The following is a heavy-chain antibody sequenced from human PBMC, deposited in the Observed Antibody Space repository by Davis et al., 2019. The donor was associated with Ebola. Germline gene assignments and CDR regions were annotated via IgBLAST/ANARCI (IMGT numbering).Heavy chain of an antibody. V-gene: IGHV1-18*01. D-gene: IGHD3-22*01. CDR1: GYTFSAYG. CDR2: ISAYNGNT. J-gene: IGHJ5*02. Sequence: ASVKVSCKASGYTFSAYGVSWVRQAPGQGLEWMGWISAYNGNTNTAQKFRGRLTMTTDQSTNTASMELRSLRSYDTAVYYCARQYRFDGSDYRDNWFDPWGQGTLVTVSS. CDR3: ARQYRFDGSDYRDNWFDP.